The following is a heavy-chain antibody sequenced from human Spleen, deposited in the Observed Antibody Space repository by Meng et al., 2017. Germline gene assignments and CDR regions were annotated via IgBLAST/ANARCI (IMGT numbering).Heavy chain of an antibody. CDR2: IYYSGST. J-gene: IGHJ6*02. V-gene: IGHV4-39*07. CDR1: GGSISSSSYY. D-gene: IGHD3-10*01. Sequence: SETLSLTCTVSGGSISSSSYYWGWIRQPPGKGLEWIGSIYYSGSTYYNPSLKSRVTISVDTSKNQFSLKLSSVTAADTAVYYCASDVLLWFGELFSLGRDYGMDVWGQGTTVTVSS. CDR3: ASDVLLWFGELFSLGRDYGMDV.